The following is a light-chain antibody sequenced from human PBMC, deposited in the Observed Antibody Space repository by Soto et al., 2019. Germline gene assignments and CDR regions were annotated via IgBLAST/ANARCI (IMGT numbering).Light chain of an antibody. CDR1: NVGSKD. CDR3: HVGEGSSGQRGV. J-gene: IGLJ3*02. V-gene: IGLV3-21*01. Sequence: SYELTQPASVSVAPGETARIPCGGNNVGSKDVHWYQQRPGQAPVLVIHYDSDRPSGISERFSGSNSGNTATLTISRVEAGDEADDYCHVGEGSSGQRGVFGGGTKLTVL. CDR2: YDS.